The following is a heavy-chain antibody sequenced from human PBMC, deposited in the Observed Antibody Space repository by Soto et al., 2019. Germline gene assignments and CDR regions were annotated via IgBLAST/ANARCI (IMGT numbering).Heavy chain of an antibody. CDR1: GFTFSSYS. CDR2: ISSSSSTI. V-gene: IGHV3-48*02. CDR3: ARVRHQWLALPDAFDI. J-gene: IGHJ3*02. D-gene: IGHD6-19*01. Sequence: AGGSLRLSCAASGFTFSSYSMNWVRQAPGKGLEWVSYISSSSSTIYYADSVKGRFTISRDNAKNSLYLQMNSLRDEDTAVYYCARVRHQWLALPDAFDIWGQGTMVTVSS.